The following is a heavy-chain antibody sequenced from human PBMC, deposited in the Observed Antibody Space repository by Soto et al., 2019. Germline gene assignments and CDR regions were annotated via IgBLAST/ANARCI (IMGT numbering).Heavy chain of an antibody. Sequence: PGGSLRLSCAASGFTFSSYWMHWVRQAPGKGLVWVSRINSDGSRTIYADSVKGRFTISRDNAKNTLYLQMNRLRAEDTAVYYCARAQQYNYGQLWGQGNLVTVSS. CDR1: GFTFSSYW. V-gene: IGHV3-74*01. CDR3: ARAQQYNYGQL. D-gene: IGHD5-18*01. J-gene: IGHJ4*02. CDR2: INSDGSRT.